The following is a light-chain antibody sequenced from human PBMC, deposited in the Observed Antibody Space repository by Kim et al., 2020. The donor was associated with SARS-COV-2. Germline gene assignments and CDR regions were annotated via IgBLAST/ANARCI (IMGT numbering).Light chain of an antibody. CDR3: QVWDSSGDVVV. Sequence: APGKPATLTCGGKTIEGKTVPWYQQKPGQAPVLVIYYDSDRPSGIPERFSGSNSANTATLTISRVDAGDEADYYCQVWDSSGDVVVFGGGTKLTVL. CDR1: TIEGKT. J-gene: IGLJ2*01. V-gene: IGLV3-21*04. CDR2: YDS.